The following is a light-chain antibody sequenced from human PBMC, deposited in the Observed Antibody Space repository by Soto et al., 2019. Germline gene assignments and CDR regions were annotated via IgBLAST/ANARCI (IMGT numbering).Light chain of an antibody. V-gene: IGLV2-14*01. Sequence: QSVLTQPASVSGSPGQSITISCTGTSSDTGAYNYVSWYQQHPGKAPKLMIYEVSNRPSGVSNRFSGSKSGNTASLTISGLQAEDEGDYYCSSYTSTTTLVVFGGGTKLTVL. CDR2: EVS. CDR3: SSYTSTTTLVV. CDR1: SSDTGAYNY. J-gene: IGLJ2*01.